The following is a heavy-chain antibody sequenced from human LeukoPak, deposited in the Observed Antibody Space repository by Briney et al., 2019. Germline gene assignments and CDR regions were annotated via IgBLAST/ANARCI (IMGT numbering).Heavy chain of an antibody. V-gene: IGHV3-11*04. CDR2: ISNTGSTM. D-gene: IGHD2-15*01. Sequence: IPGGSLRLSCAASGFRFSDYYMTWIRQAPGKGLEWVSYISNTGSTMYYADSVKGRFTISRDNAKNSLYLQMNSLRAEDTAVYYCARVYRSGGSIDCWGQGTLVTVSS. CDR1: GFRFSDYY. CDR3: ARVYRSGGSIDC. J-gene: IGHJ4*02.